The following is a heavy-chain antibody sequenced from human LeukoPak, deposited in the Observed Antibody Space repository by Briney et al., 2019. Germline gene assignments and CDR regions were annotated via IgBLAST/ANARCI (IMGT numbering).Heavy chain of an antibody. Sequence: ASVKVSCKASGYTFTGYYMHWVRQAPGQGLEWMGWINPKNGDTNYAQKFEGRVSMTRDTSISTAYMELSRLRSDDTAVYYCAKGYDNSGYYYSDYWGQGTLATVSS. CDR1: GYTFTGYY. CDR2: INPKNGDT. D-gene: IGHD3-22*01. J-gene: IGHJ4*02. V-gene: IGHV1-2*02. CDR3: AKGYDNSGYYYSDY.